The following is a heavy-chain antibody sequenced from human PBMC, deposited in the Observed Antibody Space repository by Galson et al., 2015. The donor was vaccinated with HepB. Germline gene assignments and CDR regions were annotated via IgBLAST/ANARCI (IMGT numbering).Heavy chain of an antibody. Sequence: SVKVSCKASGYTFTSYYMHWVRQAPGQGLEWMGIINPSGGSTSYAQKFQGRVTMTRDTSTSTVYMELSSLRSEDTAVYYCARVHYGSGSDDAFDIWGQGTMVTVSS. CDR2: INPSGGST. V-gene: IGHV1-46*01. D-gene: IGHD3-10*01. CDR1: GYTFTSYY. J-gene: IGHJ3*02. CDR3: ARVHYGSGSDDAFDI.